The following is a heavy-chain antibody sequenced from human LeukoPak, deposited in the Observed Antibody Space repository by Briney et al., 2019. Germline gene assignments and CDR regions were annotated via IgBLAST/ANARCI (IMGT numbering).Heavy chain of an antibody. J-gene: IGHJ3*02. V-gene: IGHV1-18*01. CDR1: AYTFASYG. D-gene: IGHD5-24*01. CDR2: ISAQNGDT. Sequence: ASVTVACKAAAYTFASYGISWVRQAPGQGLEWIGWISAQNGDTNYAKNFQDRVTMTTDTSTKTIYMALRSLSSADTAVYYCAREIREEMAPEVETDAFDIWGQGTMVTVSS. CDR3: AREIREEMAPEVETDAFDI.